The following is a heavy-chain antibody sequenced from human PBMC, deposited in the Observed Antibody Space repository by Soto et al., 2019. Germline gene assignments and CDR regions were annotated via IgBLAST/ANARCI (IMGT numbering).Heavy chain of an antibody. CDR2: INPGGDVI. CDR1: GFSLRDYY. J-gene: IGHJ4*02. V-gene: IGHV3-11*01. Sequence: QVRLVESGGGLVKPEGSLTLSCAASGFSLRDYYITWIRQAPGKGLELLSYINPGGDVIKYVDSVKGRFTISRDNAKNSLYLHMNNLRAEDTAVYYCTRDPRITDFWGQGTLVTVSS. D-gene: IGHD3-16*01. CDR3: TRDPRITDF.